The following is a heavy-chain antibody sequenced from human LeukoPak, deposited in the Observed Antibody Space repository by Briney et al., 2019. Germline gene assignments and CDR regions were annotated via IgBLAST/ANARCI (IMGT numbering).Heavy chain of an antibody. J-gene: IGHJ4*02. V-gene: IGHV4-34*01. CDR3: ARGVVGNWYFFDY. D-gene: IGHD6-13*01. CDR2: INHSGST. Sequence: SETLSLTCAVYGGSLSNYFWSWIRQPPGKGLEWIGEINHSGSTNYNPFLKTRLTISVDTSKNQFSLKLSSVTTADTAVYYCARGVVGNWYFFDYWGQGTLVTVSS. CDR1: GGSLSNYF.